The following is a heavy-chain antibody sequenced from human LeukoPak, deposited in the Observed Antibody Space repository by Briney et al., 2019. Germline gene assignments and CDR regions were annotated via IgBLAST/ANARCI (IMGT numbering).Heavy chain of an antibody. J-gene: IGHJ4*02. CDR2: INPKSGDA. CDR1: RYTLTEYS. Sequence: GPSVNLSRTPSRYTLTEYSIHWVRQAPGQGLEWMGWINPKSGDAKSAQKFQGRVTMTGDTSISTIYMEVTRLRSDDTAIYYCARDFFSEVTYHGEIAYFDQWGPGTLVSVSS. V-gene: IGHV1-2*02. CDR3: ARDFFSEVTYHGEIAYFDQ. D-gene: IGHD1-14*01.